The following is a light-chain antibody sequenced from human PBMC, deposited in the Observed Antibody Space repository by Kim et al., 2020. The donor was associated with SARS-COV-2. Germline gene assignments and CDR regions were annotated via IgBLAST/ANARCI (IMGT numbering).Light chain of an antibody. Sequence: GQRVTISCSGSSSNIGRNTVNWYQQLPGTAPKLLIYSNNQRPSGVPDRFSGSKSGTSASLAISGLQSEDEADYYCAAWHDSLNGWVFGGGTKLTVL. J-gene: IGLJ3*02. CDR3: AAWHDSLNGWV. CDR1: SSNIGRNT. V-gene: IGLV1-44*01. CDR2: SNN.